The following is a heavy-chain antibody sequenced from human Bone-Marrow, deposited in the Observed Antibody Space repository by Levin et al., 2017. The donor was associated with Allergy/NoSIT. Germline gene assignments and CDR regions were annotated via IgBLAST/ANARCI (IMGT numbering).Heavy chain of an antibody. CDR1: GGSFRVSGSY. CDR3: ARGTLGAEYYFDY. D-gene: IGHD3-3*02. Sequence: PSETLSLTCAIYGGSFRVSGSYWSWIRQPPGTGLEWIGEISQSGNTNYNPSLKSPVTISADMSKNQFSLKMSSVTAADTAVYYCARGTLGAEYYFDYWGQGTLVTVSS. CDR2: ISQSGNT. V-gene: IGHV4-34*01. J-gene: IGHJ4*02.